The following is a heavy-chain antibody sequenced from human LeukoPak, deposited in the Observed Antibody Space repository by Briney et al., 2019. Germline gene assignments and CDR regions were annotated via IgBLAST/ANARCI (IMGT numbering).Heavy chain of an antibody. D-gene: IGHD2-15*01. J-gene: IGHJ6*02. CDR2: INHSGST. V-gene: IGHV4-34*01. CDR3: ARVGGPGYCSGGSCYSDRSHYYYYGMDV. Sequence: SETLSLTCAVYGGSFSGYYWSWIRQPPGKGLEWIGEINHSGSTNYNPSLKSRVIISVDTSKNQFSLKLSSVTAADTAVYYCARVGGPGYCSGGSCYSDRSHYYYYGMDVWGQGTTVTVSS. CDR1: GGSFSGYY.